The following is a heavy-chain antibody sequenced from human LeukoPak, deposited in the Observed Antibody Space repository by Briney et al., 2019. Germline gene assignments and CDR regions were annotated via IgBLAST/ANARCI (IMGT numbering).Heavy chain of an antibody. CDR2: IYYGGST. V-gene: IGHV4-59*01. CDR1: GGSISSYY. J-gene: IGHJ5*02. D-gene: IGHD3-22*01. Sequence: SETLSLTCTVSGGSISSYYWSWIRQPSGKGLEWIGYIYYGGSTNYNPSLKSRVTISVDTSKYQFSLKLSSVTAADTAVYYCARAGYYDSSGYSWFDPWGQGTLVTVSS. CDR3: ARAGYYDSSGYSWFDP.